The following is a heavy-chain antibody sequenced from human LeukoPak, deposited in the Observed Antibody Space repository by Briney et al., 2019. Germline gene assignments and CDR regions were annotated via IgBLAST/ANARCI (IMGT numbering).Heavy chain of an antibody. V-gene: IGHV4-61*02. D-gene: IGHD6-6*01. CDR2: IYTSGST. CDR3: AREWKQLVEGGNYFDY. Sequence: SQTLSLTCTVSGGSISSGSYYWSWIRQPAGKGLEWIGRIYTSGSTNYNPSLKSRVTISVDTSKHQFSLKLSSVTAADTAVYYCAREWKQLVEGGNYFDYWGQGTLVTVSS. CDR1: GGSISSGSYY. J-gene: IGHJ4*02.